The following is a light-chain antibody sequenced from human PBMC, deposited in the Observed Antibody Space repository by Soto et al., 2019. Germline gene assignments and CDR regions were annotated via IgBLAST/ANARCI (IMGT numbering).Light chain of an antibody. CDR2: GTS. J-gene: IGKJ1*01. Sequence: EIVLTQSPGILSLSPGARATLSCRASQTVAYTSLAWYQQRPGQAPRLLISGTSTRATGTQARFIGSGSGTAFTLTISRLEPEDFAVYYCPQYVTTPRTFGQGTKVE. CDR1: QTVAYTS. V-gene: IGKV3-20*01. CDR3: PQYVTTPRT.